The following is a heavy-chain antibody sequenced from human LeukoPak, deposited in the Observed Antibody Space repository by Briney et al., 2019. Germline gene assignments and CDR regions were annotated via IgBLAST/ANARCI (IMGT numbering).Heavy chain of an antibody. V-gene: IGHV3-74*01. J-gene: IGHJ4*02. CDR3: ARDSGETAAGPHDY. CDR2: INSDGSNT. CDR1: GFTFSSYW. Sequence: QPGGSLILSCAASGFTFSSYWMHWVRQVPGKGLVWVSRINSDGSNTIYTDSVKGRFTISRDNPKNTLYLQMNSLTAEDTAVYYCARDSGETAAGPHDYWGQGTLVIVSS. D-gene: IGHD6-13*01.